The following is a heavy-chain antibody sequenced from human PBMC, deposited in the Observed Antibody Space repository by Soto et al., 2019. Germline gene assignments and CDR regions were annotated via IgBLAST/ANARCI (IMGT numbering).Heavy chain of an antibody. CDR1: GFSFSCYA. J-gene: IGHJ3*02. V-gene: IGHV3-23*01. CDR3: AKDPNGDYVGAFDI. Sequence: EVQLLESGGDLVQPGGSLRLSCAASGFSFSCYAMSWVRQAPGAGPEWVSGISASGGRTYYADSVKGRFTISRDKSKSTLYLQMDSLRAEDTALYYCAKDPNGDYVGAFDIWGRGTLVTVSS. CDR2: ISASGGRT. D-gene: IGHD4-17*01.